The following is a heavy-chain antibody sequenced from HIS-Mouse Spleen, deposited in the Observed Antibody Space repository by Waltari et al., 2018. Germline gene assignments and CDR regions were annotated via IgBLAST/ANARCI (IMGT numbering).Heavy chain of an antibody. V-gene: IGHV4-31*03. Sequence: QVQLQESGPGLVKPSQTLSLTCTVSGGSISSGGYYWSWIRQHPGKGLEWIGYIYYSGGTYYNPPLKSRVTISVDTSKNQFSLQLISVTAADTAVYYCARSPYYDFWSGYSDNWFDPWGQGTLVTVSS. J-gene: IGHJ5*02. CDR1: GGSISSGGYY. CDR3: ARSPYYDFWSGYSDNWFDP. D-gene: IGHD3-3*01. CDR2: IYYSGGT.